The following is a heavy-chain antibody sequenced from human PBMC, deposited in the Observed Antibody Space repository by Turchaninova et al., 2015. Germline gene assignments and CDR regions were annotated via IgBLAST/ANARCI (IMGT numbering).Heavy chain of an antibody. CDR2: INHGGST. Sequence: QVQLQQWGAGLLKPSETLSLTCAVYGGSFSGFYWTWIRQPPGKGLEWIGEINHGGSTTYNPSLKRRVTISVDTSKSQFSLTVTSVTAADTAVYYCARGYRLDYWGLGTLVTVSS. J-gene: IGHJ4*02. CDR3: ARGYRLDY. V-gene: IGHV4-34*01. CDR1: GGSFSGFY.